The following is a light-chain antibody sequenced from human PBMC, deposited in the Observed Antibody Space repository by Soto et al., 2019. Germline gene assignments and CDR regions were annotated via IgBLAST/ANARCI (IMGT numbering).Light chain of an antibody. J-gene: IGLJ2*01. Sequence: QSVLTQPPSVSGAPGQRVTISCTGSSSNIGAGYDVHWYQQLPGTAPKFLIYGNINRPSWVPDRFSGSKSGTSASLAITGLQAEDEADYYCQSYDSSLSGPVVFGGGTKLTVL. CDR1: SSNIGAGYD. CDR2: GNI. CDR3: QSYDSSLSGPVV. V-gene: IGLV1-40*01.